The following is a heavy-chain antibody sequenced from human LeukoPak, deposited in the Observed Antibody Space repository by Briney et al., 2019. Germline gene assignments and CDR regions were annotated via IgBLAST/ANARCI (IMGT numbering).Heavy chain of an antibody. CDR3: ARVYSSGWNDAFDI. CDR2: ISSSSSYI. D-gene: IGHD6-19*01. V-gene: IGHV3-21*01. Sequence: KTGGSLRLSCAASGFTFDDYAMHWVRQAPGKGLEWVSSISSSSSYIYYADSVKGRFTISRDNAKNSLYLQMNSLRAEDTAVYYCARVYSSGWNDAFDIWGQGTMVTVSS. CDR1: GFTFDDYA. J-gene: IGHJ3*02.